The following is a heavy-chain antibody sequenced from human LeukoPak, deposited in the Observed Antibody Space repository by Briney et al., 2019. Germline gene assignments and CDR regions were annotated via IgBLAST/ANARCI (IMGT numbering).Heavy chain of an antibody. CDR2: INPNSGGT. V-gene: IGHV1-2*02. D-gene: IGHD2-15*01. Sequence: SVKVSCKASGYIFTAYYIHWLRQAPGPGLEWLGWINPNSGGTTFATNLPGRGTLTRDTSISTVYMELSRLRSDDTAVYYCARDLSGGALGAFDIWGQGTMVTVSS. CDR1: GYIFTAYY. J-gene: IGHJ3*02. CDR3: ARDLSGGALGAFDI.